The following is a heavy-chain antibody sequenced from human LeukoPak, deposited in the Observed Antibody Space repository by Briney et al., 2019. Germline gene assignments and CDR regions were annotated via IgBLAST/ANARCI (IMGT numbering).Heavy chain of an antibody. CDR3: AKDLGRYRNNFFDY. V-gene: IGHV3-23*01. CDR2: ISGSGASK. J-gene: IGHJ4*02. D-gene: IGHD1-26*01. Sequence: GGSLGLSFAVSGFTFSNYAMSWVRQAPGKGLEWVSSISGSGASKYYADSVKGRFTISRDDSKNTLYLQMNSLRADDTAVYYCAKDLGRYRNNFFDYWGQGNLVTVSS. CDR1: GFTFSNYA.